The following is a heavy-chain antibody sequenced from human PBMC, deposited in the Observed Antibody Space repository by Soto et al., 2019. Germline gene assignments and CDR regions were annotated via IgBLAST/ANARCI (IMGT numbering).Heavy chain of an antibody. CDR3: ARDPPDFNSGFDS. CDR2: AYYRSRWQY. V-gene: IGHV6-1*01. J-gene: IGHJ4*02. CDR1: GDSVSNNGAT. D-gene: IGHD1-26*01. Sequence: SQTLSLTCAICGDSVSNNGATWNWIRQSPSRGLEWLGRAYYRSRWQYDYATSVRSLITINPDTSKNQFSLQLNAVTPEDTAVYYCARDPPDFNSGFDSLGQGTLVTVSS.